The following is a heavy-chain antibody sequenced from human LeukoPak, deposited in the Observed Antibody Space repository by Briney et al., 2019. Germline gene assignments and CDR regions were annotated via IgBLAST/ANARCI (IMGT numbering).Heavy chain of an antibody. CDR3: AKGPIWFGELPGPYFDY. CDR2: ISGSGGST. D-gene: IGHD3-10*01. Sequence: GGSLRLSCAASGISVSSDYMNWVRQSPGKGLEWVSTISGSGGSTYYADSVKGRFTISRDNSKNTLYLQMNSLRAEDTAVYYCAKGPIWFGELPGPYFDYWGQGTLVTVSS. CDR1: GISVSSDY. V-gene: IGHV3-23*01. J-gene: IGHJ4*02.